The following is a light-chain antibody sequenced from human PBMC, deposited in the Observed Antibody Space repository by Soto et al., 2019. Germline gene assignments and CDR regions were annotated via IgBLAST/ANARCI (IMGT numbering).Light chain of an antibody. Sequence: QSVLTQSPSASAPLGASVKLTCTLSSGHSSNAIAWHQQQPEKGPRYLMNLNSDGSHNKGDGIPDRFSGSSSGAERYLTISSLQSEDEADYYCQTWGTDIGHVVFGGGTKLTVL. CDR2: LNSDGSH. CDR1: SGHSSNA. J-gene: IGLJ2*01. CDR3: QTWGTDIGHVV. V-gene: IGLV4-69*01.